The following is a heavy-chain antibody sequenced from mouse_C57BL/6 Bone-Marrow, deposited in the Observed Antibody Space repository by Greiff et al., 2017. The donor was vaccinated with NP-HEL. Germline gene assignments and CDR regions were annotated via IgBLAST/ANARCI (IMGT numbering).Heavy chain of an antibody. CDR3: ARHEGYSYYFDY. V-gene: IGHV1-62-2*01. CDR2: FYPGSGSI. D-gene: IGHD3-1*01. CDR1: GYTFTEYT. Sequence: VQLQQSGAELVKPGASVKLSCKASGYTFTEYTIHWVKQRSGQGLEWIGWFYPGSGSIKYNEKFKDKATLTADKSSSTVYMELSRWTTEDSAVDFCARHEGYSYYFDYWGQGTTLTVSS. J-gene: IGHJ2*01.